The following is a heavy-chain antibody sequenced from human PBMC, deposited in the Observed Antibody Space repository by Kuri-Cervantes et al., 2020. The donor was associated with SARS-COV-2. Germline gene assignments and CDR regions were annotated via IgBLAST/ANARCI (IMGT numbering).Heavy chain of an antibody. CDR1: GGSVGRTPYY. Sequence: ESLKISCSVSGGSVGRTPYYWGWIRQSPGEGLEWVGSMNHSGDTYYNPSLKSRVSVSVDKSMNQFSLRLSSVTAADTAVYYCAKEGDILTPYFDYWGQGTLVTVSS. J-gene: IGHJ4*02. V-gene: IGHV4-39*07. CDR2: MNHSGDT. CDR3: AKEGDILTPYFDY. D-gene: IGHD3-9*01.